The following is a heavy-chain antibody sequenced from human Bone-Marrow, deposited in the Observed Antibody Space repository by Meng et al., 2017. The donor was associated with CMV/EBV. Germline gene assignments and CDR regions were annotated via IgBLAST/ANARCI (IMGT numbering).Heavy chain of an antibody. V-gene: IGHV1-69*05. D-gene: IGHD2-8*01. Sequence: SVKVSCKASGGTFSSYAISWVRQAPGQGLEWMGGIIPIFGTANYAQKFQGRVTITTDESTSTAYMELSSLRSEDTAVYYCARDRTQYRSGDYYYYGMDVWGQGTTVTVSS. CDR3: ARDRTQYRSGDYYYYGMDV. J-gene: IGHJ6*02. CDR1: GGTFSSYA. CDR2: IIPIFGTA.